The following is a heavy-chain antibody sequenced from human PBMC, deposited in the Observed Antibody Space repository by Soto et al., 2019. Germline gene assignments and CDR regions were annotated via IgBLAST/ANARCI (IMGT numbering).Heavy chain of an antibody. CDR2: ISSTGST. V-gene: IGHV3-23*01. Sequence: EVQLLESGGGLVQPGGFLRLSCAVSGFTFSSYAMTWVRQAPGKGLEWLSVISSTGSTYSADSVKGRFTISRNNSKSILDLQMNSLRVENTAVYYCAQVGSRASYHNSDFDCWGQGTLVTVSS. D-gene: IGHD2-15*01. CDR1: GFTFSSYA. CDR3: AQVGSRASYHNSDFDC. J-gene: IGHJ4*02.